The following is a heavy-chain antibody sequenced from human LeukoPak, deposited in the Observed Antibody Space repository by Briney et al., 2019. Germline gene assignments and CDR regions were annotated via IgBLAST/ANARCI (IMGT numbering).Heavy chain of an antibody. CDR1: GGSFSGYY. Sequence: SETLSLTCAVYGGSFSGYYWSWIRQPPGKGLEWIGEINHSGSTNYNPSLKSRVTISVNTSKNQFSLKLSSVTAADTAVYYCARRRVSLNWFDPRGQGTLVTVSS. CDR3: ARRRVSLNWFDP. V-gene: IGHV4-34*01. D-gene: IGHD6-6*01. CDR2: INHSGST. J-gene: IGHJ5*02.